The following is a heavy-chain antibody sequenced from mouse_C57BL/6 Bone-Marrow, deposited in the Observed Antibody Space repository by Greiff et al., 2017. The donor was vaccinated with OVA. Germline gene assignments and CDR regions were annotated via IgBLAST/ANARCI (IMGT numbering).Heavy chain of an antibody. D-gene: IGHD1-1*01. CDR1: GFTFSSYA. J-gene: IGHJ4*01. CDR3: TRGDYYGSSRYAMDY. Sequence: EVKLQESGEGLVKPGGSLKLSCAASGFTFSSYAMSWVRQTPEKRLEWVAYISSGGDYIYYADTVKGRFTISRDNARNTLYLQMSSLKSEDTAMYYCTRGDYYGSSRYAMDYWGQGTSVTVSS. CDR2: ISSGGDYI. V-gene: IGHV5-9-1*02.